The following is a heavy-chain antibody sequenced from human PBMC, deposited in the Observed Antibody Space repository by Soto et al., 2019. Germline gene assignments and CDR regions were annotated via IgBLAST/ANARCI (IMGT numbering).Heavy chain of an antibody. Sequence: QITLKESGPTLVKPTQTLTLTCTFSGFSLSTSGVGVGWIRQPPGKALEWLALIYWDDDKRYSPSLKSRLTITKDPSKNQVVLTMTTMDPVDTATYYCAHSRITMVRGVIFLDYWGQGTLVTVSS. CDR1: GFSLSTSGVG. V-gene: IGHV2-5*02. D-gene: IGHD3-10*01. CDR2: IYWDDDK. CDR3: AHSRITMVRGVIFLDY. J-gene: IGHJ4*02.